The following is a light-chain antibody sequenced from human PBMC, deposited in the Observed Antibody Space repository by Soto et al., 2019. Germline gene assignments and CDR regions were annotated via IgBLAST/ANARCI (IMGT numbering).Light chain of an antibody. J-gene: IGLJ1*01. Sequence: QSALTQSPSASGYPGQSVTISCTGTSSDIGGYNSVSWYQQHPGKAPKVMIYDVTKRPSGVPDRFSGSKSGNTASLTVSALQAEDEADYYCSSYTDRKHLVFGTGTKLTVL. CDR2: DVT. V-gene: IGLV2-8*01. CDR3: SSYTDRKHLV. CDR1: SSDIGGYNS.